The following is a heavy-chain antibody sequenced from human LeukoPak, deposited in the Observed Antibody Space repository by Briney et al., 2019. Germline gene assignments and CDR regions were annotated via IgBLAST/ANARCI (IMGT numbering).Heavy chain of an antibody. CDR2: ISSSGSPI. J-gene: IGHJ4*02. V-gene: IGHV3-11*04. CDR1: GFTFSDYY. Sequence: PGGSLRLSCATSGFTFSDYYMSWIRQAPGKGLEWVSYISSSGSPIYYADSVKGRFTISRDNAKNSLYLEMNSLRAEDTAVYYCARTYYDFWSGYYSHEGNPFDYWGQGTLVTVSS. CDR3: ARTYYDFWSGYYSHEGNPFDY. D-gene: IGHD3-3*01.